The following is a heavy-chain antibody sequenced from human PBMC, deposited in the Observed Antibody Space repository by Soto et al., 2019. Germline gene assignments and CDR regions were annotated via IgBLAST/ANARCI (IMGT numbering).Heavy chain of an antibody. J-gene: IGHJ6*02. D-gene: IGHD6-6*01. CDR2: IYYSGST. CDR1: GGSISSGGYY. CDR3: AREGRGDSSSNPTYYYYFGMDV. V-gene: IGHV4-31*03. Sequence: PSETLSLTCTVSGGSISSGGYYWSWIRQHPGKGLEWIGYIYYSGSTYYNPSLKSRVTISVDTSKNQFSLKLSFVTAADTAVYYCAREGRGDSSSNPTYYYYFGMDVWAQGTTVTVSS.